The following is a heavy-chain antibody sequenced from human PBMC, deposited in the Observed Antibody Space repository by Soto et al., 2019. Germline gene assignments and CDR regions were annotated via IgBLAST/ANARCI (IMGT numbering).Heavy chain of an antibody. CDR2: IKQDGSEK. CDR1: VCTCSSYW. D-gene: IGHD6-19*01. J-gene: IGHJ4*02. Sequence: QAWWSLRLSCSASVCTCSSYWMSWVRQAPGKGLEWVANIKQDGSEKYYVDSVKGRFTISRDNAKNSLYLQMNSLRAEDTAVYYCARDEYSSGWYPYWGQGTLVTVSS. V-gene: IGHV3-7*01. CDR3: ARDEYSSGWYPY.